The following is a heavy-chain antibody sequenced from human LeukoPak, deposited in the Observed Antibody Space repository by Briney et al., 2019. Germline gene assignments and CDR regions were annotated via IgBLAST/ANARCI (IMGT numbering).Heavy chain of an antibody. Sequence: SVNVSCTASGGTFSSYAISWVRRAPGPGLEWMGRIIPIFGIATSAQKFQGRVTITADKSTSKAYMELSSLRSEDTAVYYCSGTHIVVVTDYYDYYGMDVWGQGTTVTVSS. J-gene: IGHJ6*02. CDR2: IIPIFGIA. V-gene: IGHV1-69*04. CDR3: SGTHIVVVTDYYDYYGMDV. CDR1: GGTFSSYA. D-gene: IGHD2-21*02.